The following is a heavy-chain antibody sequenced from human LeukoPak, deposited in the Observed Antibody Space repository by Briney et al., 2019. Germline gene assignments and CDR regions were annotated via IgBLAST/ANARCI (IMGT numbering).Heavy chain of an antibody. J-gene: IGHJ4*02. CDR1: GFTFSSYA. V-gene: IGHV3-23*01. D-gene: IGHD5-18*01. Sequence: GGSLRLSCAASGFTFSSYAMSWVRQAPGKGLEWVSTISGSGGSTYYADSVKGRFTISRDNSKNTLYLQMNSLRAEDTAVYYCAKGRIVYSYGYSDYWGQGTLVTVSS. CDR3: AKGRIVYSYGYSDY. CDR2: ISGSGGST.